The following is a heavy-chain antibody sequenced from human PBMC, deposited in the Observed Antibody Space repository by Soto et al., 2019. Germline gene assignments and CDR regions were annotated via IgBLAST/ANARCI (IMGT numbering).Heavy chain of an antibody. CDR2: IYYSGST. V-gene: IGHV4-39*01. CDR1: GGSISRSSYY. Sequence: SETLSLTCTVSGGSISRSSYYWGWIRQPPGKGLEWIGSIYYSGSTYYNPSLKSRVTISVDTSKNQFSLKLSSMTAADSAVYYCATHQGYYGSGSYCFDYWGLGTQVTVSS. J-gene: IGHJ4*02. CDR3: ATHQGYYGSGSYCFDY. D-gene: IGHD3-10*01.